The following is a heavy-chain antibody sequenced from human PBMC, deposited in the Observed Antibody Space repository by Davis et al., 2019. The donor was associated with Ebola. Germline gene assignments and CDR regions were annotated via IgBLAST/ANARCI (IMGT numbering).Heavy chain of an antibody. Sequence: GESLKISCAASGFTVSSNYMSWVRQAPGKGLEWAAVIWYDGSNKYYADSVKGRFTISRDNAKNSLYLQMNSLRDEDTAVYYCARETNSRLLYNWFDPWGQGTLVTVSS. J-gene: IGHJ5*02. CDR3: ARETNSRLLYNWFDP. D-gene: IGHD2-21*01. CDR1: GFTVSSNY. V-gene: IGHV3-33*08. CDR2: IWYDGSNK.